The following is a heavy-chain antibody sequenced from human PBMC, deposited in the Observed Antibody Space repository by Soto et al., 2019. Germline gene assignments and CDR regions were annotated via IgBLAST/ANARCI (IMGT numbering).Heavy chain of an antibody. Sequence: PSETLSLTCAVYGGSFSSYYWGWIRQPPGKGLEWIGSIYYSGSTYYNPSLKSRVTISVDTSKNQFSLKLSSVTAADTAMYYCARHDRYCSGGSCYRFDYWGQGILVTVSS. CDR2: IYYSGST. CDR3: ARHDRYCSGGSCYRFDY. D-gene: IGHD2-15*01. V-gene: IGHV4-39*01. J-gene: IGHJ4*02. CDR1: GGSFSSYY.